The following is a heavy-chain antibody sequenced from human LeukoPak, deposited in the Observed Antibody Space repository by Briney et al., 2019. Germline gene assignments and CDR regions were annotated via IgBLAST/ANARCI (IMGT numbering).Heavy chain of an antibody. CDR3: ARETGSWSHYAIDI. J-gene: IGHJ3*02. D-gene: IGHD3-10*01. Sequence: GGSLRLSCAASGFIFSTYGMHWVRQAPGKGLEWVADIWYDGSNRNYADSVKGRFTISRDNSNNTVYLQMNSLRGEDTAVYYCARETGSWSHYAIDIWGQGTMVTVSS. V-gene: IGHV3-33*01. CDR1: GFIFSTYG. CDR2: IWYDGSNR.